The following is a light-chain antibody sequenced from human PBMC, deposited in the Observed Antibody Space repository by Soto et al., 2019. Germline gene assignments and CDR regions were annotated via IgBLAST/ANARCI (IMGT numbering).Light chain of an antibody. V-gene: IGKV1-5*01. CDR1: QSINIW. J-gene: IGKJ3*01. CDR3: QKYNSYFT. Sequence: DIQMTQSPSTLSAAVGERVTITCRASQSINIWLAWYQQKPGKAPKLLIYDASSLENGVPSRFSGSGSGTEFTLTISSLRPDDFATYYCQKYNSYFTFGPGTKVGIK. CDR2: DAS.